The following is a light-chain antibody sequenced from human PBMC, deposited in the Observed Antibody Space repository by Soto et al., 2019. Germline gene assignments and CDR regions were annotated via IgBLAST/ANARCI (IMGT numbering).Light chain of an antibody. V-gene: IGKV1-5*03. CDR2: KAS. CDR3: QQYNSYSVT. CDR1: QSISSW. J-gene: IGKJ1*01. Sequence: DIQMTQSPSTLSASVGDRVTITCRASQSISSWLAWYQQKPGKAPNLLIYKASSLESGVPSRFSGSGSGTEFTLTISSLQPDDFSTYYCQQYNSYSVTFGPRTKVEIK.